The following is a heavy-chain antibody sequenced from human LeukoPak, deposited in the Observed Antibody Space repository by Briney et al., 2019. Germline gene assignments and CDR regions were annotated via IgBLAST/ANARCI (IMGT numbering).Heavy chain of an antibody. J-gene: IGHJ4*02. D-gene: IGHD5-12*01. V-gene: IGHV3-23*01. CDR3: AKDGAWLRFDD. CDR2: ISPGGGPT. CDR1: GFPFSSYG. Sequence: GSLRLSCAGSGFPFSSYGMNWVRQAPGKGLEWVSGISPGGGPTYYADSVKGRFTISRDDSKNTLYLQMNNLRAEDTAVYYCAKDGAWLRFDDWGQGILVTVSS.